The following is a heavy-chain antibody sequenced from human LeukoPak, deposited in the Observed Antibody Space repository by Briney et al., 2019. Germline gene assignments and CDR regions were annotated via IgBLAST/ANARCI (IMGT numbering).Heavy chain of an antibody. CDR1: GFTFSSYW. D-gene: IGHD3-16*02. J-gene: IGHJ4*02. V-gene: IGHV3-7*03. CDR2: IKQDGSEK. Sequence: GGSLRLSCAASGFTFSSYWMSWVRQAPGKGLEWVANIKQDGSEKYYVDSVKGRFTISRDNAKNSLYLQMNSLRAEDTAVYYCASDGSTTADYDYVWGSYRYRDYFDYWGQGTLVTVSS. CDR3: ASDGSTTADYDYVWGSYRYRDYFDY.